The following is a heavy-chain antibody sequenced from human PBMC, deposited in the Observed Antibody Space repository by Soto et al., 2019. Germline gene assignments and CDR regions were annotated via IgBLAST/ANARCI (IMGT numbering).Heavy chain of an antibody. CDR2: ISGSGGST. Sequence: GGSLRLSCAASGFTFSSYAMSWVRQAPGKGLEWVSAISGSGGSTYYADSVKGRFTISRDNSKNTLYLQMNSLRAEDTAVYYCAFLSVSTSYNDCYYYMDVWGKGTTVTVSS. J-gene: IGHJ6*03. D-gene: IGHD1-1*01. CDR3: AFLSVSTSYNDCYYYMDV. V-gene: IGHV3-23*01. CDR1: GFTFSSYA.